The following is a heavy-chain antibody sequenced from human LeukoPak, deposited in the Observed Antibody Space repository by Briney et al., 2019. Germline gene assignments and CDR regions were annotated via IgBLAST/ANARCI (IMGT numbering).Heavy chain of an antibody. CDR2: IIPISGTA. CDR1: GGTFSTYA. CDR3: ATYCSNTNCYIGVYYFDS. J-gene: IGHJ4*02. Sequence: SVKVSCKASGGTFSTYAISWMRQAPGQGLEWMGGIIPISGTANYAQKFQGRVTITADESTSTAYMELSSLRSEDTAVYYCATYCSNTNCYIGVYYFDSGGQGPRVTVS. D-gene: IGHD2-2*02. V-gene: IGHV1-69*13.